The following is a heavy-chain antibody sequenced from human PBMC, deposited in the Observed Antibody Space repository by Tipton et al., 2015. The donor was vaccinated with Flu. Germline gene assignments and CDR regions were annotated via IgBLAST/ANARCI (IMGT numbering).Heavy chain of an antibody. CDR1: GDSIGSRYF. Sequence: TLSLTCIVSGDSIGSRYFWGWIRQPPGKGLEWIGYLYNSGISSSKPSLRSRLTMSVDSSKNQFSLKLTSVTAADTAIYYCARARAPYYYYAMDLWGQGTSVTVSS. CDR3: ARARAPYYYYAMDL. J-gene: IGHJ6*02. V-gene: IGHV4-59*07. CDR2: LYNSGIS.